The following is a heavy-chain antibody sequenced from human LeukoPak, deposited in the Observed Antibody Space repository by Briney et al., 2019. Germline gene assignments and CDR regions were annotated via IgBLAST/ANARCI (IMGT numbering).Heavy chain of an antibody. D-gene: IGHD6-13*01. CDR1: GFTFSSYE. Sequence: GGSLRLSCAASGFTFSSYEMNWVRQAPGKGLEWVSYISSSGSTIYYADSVKGRFTISRDNAKNSLYLQMNSLRAEGTAVYYCAREVAAAGPRNAFDIWGQGTMVTVSS. V-gene: IGHV3-48*03. CDR3: AREVAAAGPRNAFDI. J-gene: IGHJ3*02. CDR2: ISSSGSTI.